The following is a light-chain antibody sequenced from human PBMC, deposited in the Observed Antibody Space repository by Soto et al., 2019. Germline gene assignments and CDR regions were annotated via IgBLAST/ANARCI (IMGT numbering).Light chain of an antibody. CDR3: QQYGSSSWT. Sequence: EIVLTQSPGTLSLSPGEGATLSCRASQSLSSSYLAWYQQKPGQAPRLLIYGASSRATGIPDRFSGSGSGTDFTLTISRLEPEDFAVYYCQQYGSSSWTFGQGTKVEIK. CDR2: GAS. V-gene: IGKV3-20*01. J-gene: IGKJ1*01. CDR1: QSLSSSY.